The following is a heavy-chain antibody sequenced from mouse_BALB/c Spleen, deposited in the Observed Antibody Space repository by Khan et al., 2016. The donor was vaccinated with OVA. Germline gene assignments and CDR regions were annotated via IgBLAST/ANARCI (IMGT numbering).Heavy chain of an antibody. V-gene: IGHV5-6-3*01. D-gene: IGHD2-14*01. CDR3: ATVDYWYDGGYWYFDV. Sequence: EVELVESGGGLVQPGGSLKLSCAASGFTFSGYGMSWVRQTPDKRLELVATINSNGGTSYYPDSVKGRFTMSRDNAKNTLHLQMSSLKSEDTAMXHGATVDYWYDGGYWYFDVWGAGTTVTVSS. CDR1: GFTFSGYG. CDR2: INSNGGTS. J-gene: IGHJ1*01.